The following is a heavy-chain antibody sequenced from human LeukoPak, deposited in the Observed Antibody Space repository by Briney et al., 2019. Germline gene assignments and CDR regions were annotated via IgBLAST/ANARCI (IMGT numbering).Heavy chain of an antibody. Sequence: ASVKVSCKVSGYTLTELSMHWVRQAPGKGLEWMGGVDPEDGEIIYAQKFQGRVTMTKDTSTDAAYMELSSLRSEDTAVYYCAIDVGELLTYWGQGTLVTVSS. D-gene: IGHD1-26*01. J-gene: IGHJ4*02. CDR2: VDPEDGEI. CDR3: AIDVGELLTY. CDR1: GYTLTELS. V-gene: IGHV1-24*01.